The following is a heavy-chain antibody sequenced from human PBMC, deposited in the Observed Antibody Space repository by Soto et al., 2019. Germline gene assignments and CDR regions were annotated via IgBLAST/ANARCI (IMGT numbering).Heavy chain of an antibody. Sequence: QITLKESGPTLVKPTQTLTLTCTFSGFSLNTSGVGVGWVRQPPGRALEWLAVIYWTDDKRYSPSLKSRLSITKDTSKNQVVLTMTNMDPMDTAIFFCAHKLPVTTSAFDIWGQGTTVTVSS. CDR1: GFSLNTSGVG. CDR2: IYWTDDK. J-gene: IGHJ3*02. V-gene: IGHV2-5*01. D-gene: IGHD4-17*01. CDR3: AHKLPVTTSAFDI.